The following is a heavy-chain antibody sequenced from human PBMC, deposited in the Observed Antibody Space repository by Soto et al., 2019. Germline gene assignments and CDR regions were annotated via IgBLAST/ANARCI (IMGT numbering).Heavy chain of an antibody. V-gene: IGHV4-59*01. D-gene: IGHD3-3*01. J-gene: IGHJ4*02. Sequence: EQLQESGPGLVKPSETLSLTCTVSGGSISTYYWSWIRQPPGKGLEWIGYIYYNGRTNYNPSLESRVTISLDTSKIQFSLKLSSVSAADTAVYYCARDGSGYDFWSGPYFFDYWGPGTLVTVSS. CDR3: ARDGSGYDFWSGPYFFDY. CDR2: IYYNGRT. CDR1: GGSISTYY.